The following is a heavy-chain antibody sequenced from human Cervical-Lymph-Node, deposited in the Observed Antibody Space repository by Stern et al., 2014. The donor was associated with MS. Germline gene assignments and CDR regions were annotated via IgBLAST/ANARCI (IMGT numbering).Heavy chain of an antibody. CDR1: GYTFTSDD. CDR3: TKAWDS. V-gene: IGHV1-8*01. Sequence: QVQLVQSGAEVKKPGASVKVSCKTSGYTFTSDDINWVRQASGQGLEWMVWMNPDSGDTGYAQTFQGRLTITRDTSISTAYMELTTLRSEDTAVYYCTKAWDSWGQGTLVTVSS. J-gene: IGHJ4*02. CDR2: MNPDSGDT.